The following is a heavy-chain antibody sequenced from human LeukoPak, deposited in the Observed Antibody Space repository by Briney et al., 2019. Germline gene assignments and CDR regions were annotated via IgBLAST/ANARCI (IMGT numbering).Heavy chain of an antibody. V-gene: IGHV4-34*01. Sequence: SETLSLTCAVYGESFSSYYWSWIRQPPGKGLEWIGEINHSGNTNYNPSLKSRVTISVDPSKNQSSLKLSSVTAADTAVYYCARVDGDGYNIPDYWGQGTLVTVSS. CDR1: GESFSSYY. CDR2: INHSGNT. CDR3: ARVDGDGYNIPDY. J-gene: IGHJ4*02. D-gene: IGHD5-24*01.